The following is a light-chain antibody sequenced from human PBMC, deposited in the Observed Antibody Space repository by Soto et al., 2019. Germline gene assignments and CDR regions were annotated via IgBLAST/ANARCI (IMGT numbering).Light chain of an antibody. CDR2: GAS. J-gene: IGKJ1*01. CDR1: QSVTSNY. V-gene: IGKV3-20*01. Sequence: EIVLTQSPGTLSLSPGERATLSCGASQSVTSNYLAWYQQKPGQAPRLLIYGASRRATGVPDRFSGSGSGTEFTLTISSLQPDDFATYYCQQYNSYRWTFGQGTKVDIK. CDR3: QQYNSYRWT.